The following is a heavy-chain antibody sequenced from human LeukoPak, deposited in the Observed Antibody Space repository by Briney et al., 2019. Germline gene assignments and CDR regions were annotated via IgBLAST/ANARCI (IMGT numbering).Heavy chain of an antibody. J-gene: IGHJ4*02. CDR1: GFTFSSYC. D-gene: IGHD3-10*01. CDR2: ITGSGIDM. CDR3: VFGVRGIIPNPFDY. Sequence: GGSLRLSGAASGFTFSSYCMSWVRLAPGRGLEWVSGITGSGIDMEYADSVKGRFTVSRDNSKSTLYLQMTSLRAEDTAVYYCVFGVRGIIPNPFDYWGQGTLVTVS. V-gene: IGHV3-23*01.